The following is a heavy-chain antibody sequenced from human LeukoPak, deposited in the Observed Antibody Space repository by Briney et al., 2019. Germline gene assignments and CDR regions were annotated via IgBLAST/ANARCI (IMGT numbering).Heavy chain of an antibody. CDR3: ARDQSGSYGSIDY. D-gene: IGHD1-26*01. J-gene: IGHJ4*02. CDR1: GFTFYDYG. CDR2: INWNGGST. V-gene: IGHV3-20*04. Sequence: GGSLRLSCSAPGFTFYDYGMSWVRQAPGKGLEWVSGINWNGGSTGYADSVKGRFTISRDNAKNSLYLQMNSLRAEDTALYYCARDQSGSYGSIDYWGQGTLVTVSS.